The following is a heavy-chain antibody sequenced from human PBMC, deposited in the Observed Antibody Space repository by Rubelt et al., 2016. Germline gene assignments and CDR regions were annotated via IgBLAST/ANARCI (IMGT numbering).Heavy chain of an antibody. CDR3: ARVYYDFTGYFDY. V-gene: IGHV1-2*02. J-gene: IGHJ4*02. CDR2: INPNSGGT. D-gene: IGHD3-9*01. Sequence: QVQPVQSGAEVKKPGASVKVSCKASGYTFTGYYMHWVRQAPGQGLEWMGWINPNSGGTNYAQNFSGRVTMTRDTSISTAYMELSRLRSDDTAVYYCARVYYDFTGYFDYWGQGTLVTVSS. CDR1: GYTFTGYY.